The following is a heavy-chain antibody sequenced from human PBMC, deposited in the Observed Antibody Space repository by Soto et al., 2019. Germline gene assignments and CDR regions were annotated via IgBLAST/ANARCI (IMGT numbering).Heavy chain of an antibody. J-gene: IGHJ3*02. V-gene: IGHV4-34*01. CDR3: AHGGSYNPDLRDDAFDI. D-gene: IGHD1-26*01. Sequence: SETLSLTCAVYGGSFSGYYWSWIRQPPGKGLEWIGEINHSGSTNYNPSLKSRVTISVDTSKNQFSLKLSSVTAADTAVYYCAHGGSYNPDLRDDAFDIWGQGTMVTVSS. CDR1: GGSFSGYY. CDR2: INHSGST.